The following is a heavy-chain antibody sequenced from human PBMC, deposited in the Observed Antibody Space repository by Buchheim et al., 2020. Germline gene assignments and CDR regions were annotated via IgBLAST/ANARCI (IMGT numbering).Heavy chain of an antibody. CDR2: IYHSGST. J-gene: IGHJ4*02. CDR3: AGRFLEWLSVPTFDY. Sequence: QVQLQESGPGLVKPSGTLSLTCAVSGGPISRSNWWSWVRQPPGKGLEWIGEIYHSGSTNYNPSLQSRVTISVVKSKNQFSLKLSSVTAADTAVYYCAGRFLEWLSVPTFDYWGQGTL. V-gene: IGHV4-4*02. CDR1: GGPISRSNW. D-gene: IGHD3-3*01.